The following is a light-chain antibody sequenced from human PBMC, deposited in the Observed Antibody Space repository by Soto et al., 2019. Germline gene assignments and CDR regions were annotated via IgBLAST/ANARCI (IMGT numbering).Light chain of an antibody. J-gene: IGKJ1*01. CDR1: QSISSN. V-gene: IGKV3-15*01. CDR3: QQYNNWLSWT. CDR2: GAS. Sequence: EIVLTQSPGTLSLSPGERATLSCRASQSISSNLAWYQQKPGQAPRLLIYGASTRATGIPARFSGSGSGTEFTLTISSLESEDFAIYYCQQYNNWLSWTFGQGTKVDIK.